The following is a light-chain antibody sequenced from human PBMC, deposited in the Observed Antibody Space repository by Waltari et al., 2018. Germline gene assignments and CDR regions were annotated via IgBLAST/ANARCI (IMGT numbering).Light chain of an antibody. CDR2: DAS. V-gene: IGKV3-11*01. Sequence: EIVLKQSPATMSLSPGDRATLSCRTSQSISSYLACYQQKPGQAPRLLIYDASTKATDVPARFSGSGSVTDYTLTISSVEPEDYAIYYCQQRSKSSTFGPGTKVDMK. J-gene: IGKJ3*01. CDR1: QSISSY. CDR3: QQRSKSST.